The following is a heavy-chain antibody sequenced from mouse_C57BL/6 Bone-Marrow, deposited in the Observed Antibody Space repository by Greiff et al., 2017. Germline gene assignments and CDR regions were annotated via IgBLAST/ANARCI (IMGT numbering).Heavy chain of an antibody. J-gene: IGHJ2*01. CDR2: ISGGGGNT. D-gene: IGHD4-1*02. Sequence: EVMLVESGGGLVQPGGSLKLSCAASGFTFSSYTMSWVRQTPEKRLEWVATISGGGGNTYYPDSVKGRFTISRDNAKNTLYLQMSSLRSEDTALYYCARHTNWERDFDYWGQGTTLTVSS. CDR3: ARHTNWERDFDY. V-gene: IGHV5-9*01. CDR1: GFTFSSYT.